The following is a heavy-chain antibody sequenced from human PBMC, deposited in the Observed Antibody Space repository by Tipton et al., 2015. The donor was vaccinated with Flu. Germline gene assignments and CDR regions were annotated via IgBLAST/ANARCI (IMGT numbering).Heavy chain of an antibody. V-gene: IGHV4-39*07. CDR1: GGSVTIRGYC. D-gene: IGHD3-10*02. CDR3: ARMMLTQYSYYTMDV. Sequence: LRLSCSVSGGSVTIRGYCWGWFRRPPGKGLEYIGTSYYSGTTYHNPSLKSRLSPSMDASRNQFSLGLSSVTDADTAVYYCARMMLTQYSYYTMDVWGQGTAVAVAS. J-gene: IGHJ6*02. CDR2: SYYSGTT.